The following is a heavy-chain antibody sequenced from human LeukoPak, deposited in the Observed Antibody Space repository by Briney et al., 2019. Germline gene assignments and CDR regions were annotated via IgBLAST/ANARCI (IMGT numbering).Heavy chain of an antibody. V-gene: IGHV1-69*13. CDR1: GGTFSSYA. D-gene: IGHD4-11*01. CDR3: ARARLQYSSGLTSWFDP. J-gene: IGHJ5*02. CDR2: NIPIFGTT. Sequence: GASVKVSCKASGGTFSSYAISWVRQAPGQGLEWMGGNIPIFGTTKYALKFQGRVTITADESTSTAYMELSSLGSDDSAVYYCARARLQYSSGLTSWFDPWGQGTLVTVSS.